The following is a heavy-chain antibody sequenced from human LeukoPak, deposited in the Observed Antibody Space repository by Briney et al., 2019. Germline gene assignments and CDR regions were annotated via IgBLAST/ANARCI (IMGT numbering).Heavy chain of an antibody. CDR1: GFTVSSSY. Sequence: PGGSLRLSCAASGFTVSSSYMSWVRQAPGKGLEWVAVISYDGSNKYYADSVKGRFTISRDNSKNTLYLQMNSLRAEDTAVYYCAKGLDSSGYDYWGQGTLVTVSS. D-gene: IGHD3-22*01. J-gene: IGHJ4*02. V-gene: IGHV3-30*18. CDR3: AKGLDSSGYDY. CDR2: ISYDGSNK.